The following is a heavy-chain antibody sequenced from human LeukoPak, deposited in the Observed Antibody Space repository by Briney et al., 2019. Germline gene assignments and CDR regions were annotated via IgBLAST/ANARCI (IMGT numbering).Heavy chain of an antibody. CDR3: AKGSYYDILSGYPYNWFDP. V-gene: IGHV3-23*01. CDR2: T. Sequence: TNYAGSVKGRFTISRDNSKNTLHLQMNSLRVDDTAIYYCAKGSYYDILSGYPYNWFDPWGHGTLVTVSS. D-gene: IGHD3-9*01. J-gene: IGHJ5*02.